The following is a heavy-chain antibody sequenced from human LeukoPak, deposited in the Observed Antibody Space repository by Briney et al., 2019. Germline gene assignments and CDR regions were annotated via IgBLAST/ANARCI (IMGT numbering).Heavy chain of an antibody. CDR3: ARGRPIYYDFLSGYPPYYFDY. CDR1: VGSFSGYY. CDR2: INDGGST. D-gene: IGHD3-3*01. V-gene: IGHV4-34*01. J-gene: IGHJ4*02. Sequence: SETLSFTCAVYVGSFSGYYWCWLREPPGRRLWCIGDINDGGSTNYNPSLKSRVTISVAKSKNQFSLKLSSLPAADTAVYYCARGRPIYYDFLSGYPPYYFDYWGQGTLVTVSS.